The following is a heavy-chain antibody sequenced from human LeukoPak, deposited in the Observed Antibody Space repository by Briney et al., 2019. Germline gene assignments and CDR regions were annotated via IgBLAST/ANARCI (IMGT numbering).Heavy chain of an antibody. CDR3: AKAAYYYGSGSYYSDPYFDY. J-gene: IGHJ4*02. Sequence: SETLSLTCTVSGGSISSYYWSWIRQPPGKGLEWIGYIYCSGSTNYNPSLKSRVTISVDTSKNQFSLKLSSVTAADTAVYYCAKAAYYYGSGSYYSDPYFDYWGQGTLVTVSS. D-gene: IGHD3-10*01. V-gene: IGHV4-59*01. CDR1: GGSISSYY. CDR2: IYCSGST.